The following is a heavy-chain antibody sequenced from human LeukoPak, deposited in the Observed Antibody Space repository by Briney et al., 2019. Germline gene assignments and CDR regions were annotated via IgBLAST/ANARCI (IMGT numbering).Heavy chain of an antibody. CDR2: IIPIFGTA. CDR1: GGTFSSYA. V-gene: IGHV1-69*05. D-gene: IGHD4-17*01. CDR3: ARGADDYGDYWNWFDP. J-gene: IGHJ5*02. Sequence: SVKVSCKASGGTFSSYAISWVRQAPGQGLEWMGRIIPIFGTANYAQKFEGRVTITTDESTSTAYMELSSLRSEDTAVYYCARGADDYGDYWNWFDPWGQGTLVTVSS.